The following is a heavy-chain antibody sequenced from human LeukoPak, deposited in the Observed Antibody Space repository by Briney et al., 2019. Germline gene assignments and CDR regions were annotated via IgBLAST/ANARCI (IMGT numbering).Heavy chain of an antibody. Sequence: AGGFLRLSCAASGFTFTSYSMNWVRQAPGKGLEWVSTISGGGGSTYYADSVKGRFTISRDNSKNTLYLQVNSLRAEDTAVYYCAKGGKWDVTSFDYWGQGTLVNVSS. D-gene: IGHD1-26*01. J-gene: IGHJ4*02. CDR1: GFTFTSYS. V-gene: IGHV3-23*01. CDR3: AKGGKWDVTSFDY. CDR2: ISGGGGST.